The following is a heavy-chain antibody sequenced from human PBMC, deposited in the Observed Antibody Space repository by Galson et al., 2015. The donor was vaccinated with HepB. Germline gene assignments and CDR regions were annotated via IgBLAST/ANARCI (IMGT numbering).Heavy chain of an antibody. CDR2: ISGSGGST. Sequence: SLRLSCAASGFTFSSYAMSWVRQAPGKGLEWVSAISGSGGSTYYADSVKGRFTISRDNSKNTLYLQMNSLRAEDTAVYYCAKEQTRYYYGSVSLNWFDPWGQGTLVTVSS. J-gene: IGHJ5*02. CDR1: GFTFSSYA. D-gene: IGHD3-10*01. V-gene: IGHV3-23*01. CDR3: AKEQTRYYYGSVSLNWFDP.